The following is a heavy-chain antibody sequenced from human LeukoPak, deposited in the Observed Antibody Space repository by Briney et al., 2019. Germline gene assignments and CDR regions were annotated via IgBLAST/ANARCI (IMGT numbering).Heavy chain of an antibody. J-gene: IGHJ6*02. Sequence: GGSLRLSCAASGFTFDDYAMHWVRQAPGKGXXXXSXIXWXXGXXGXXXXXXXXXXXXXXNAKNSLYLQMNSLRAEDTALYYCAKDKKTTYYYGMDVWGQGTTVTVSS. V-gene: IGHV3-9*01. CDR1: GFTFDDYA. CDR3: AKDKKTTYYYGMDV. D-gene: IGHD4-11*01. CDR2: IXWXXGXX.